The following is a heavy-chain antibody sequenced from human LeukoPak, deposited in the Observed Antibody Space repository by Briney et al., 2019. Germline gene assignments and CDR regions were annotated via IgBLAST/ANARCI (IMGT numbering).Heavy chain of an antibody. CDR2: IRYDGSNK. D-gene: IGHD1-26*01. CDR3: AKGEPNTYYYYYYMDV. V-gene: IGHV3-30*02. Sequence: GGSLRLSCAASGFTFSSYGMHWVRQAPGKGLEGVAFIRYDGSNKYYADSVKGRFTISRDNSKNTLYLQMNSLRAEDTAVYYCAKGEPNTYYYYYYMDVWGKGTTVTISS. CDR1: GFTFSSYG. J-gene: IGHJ6*03.